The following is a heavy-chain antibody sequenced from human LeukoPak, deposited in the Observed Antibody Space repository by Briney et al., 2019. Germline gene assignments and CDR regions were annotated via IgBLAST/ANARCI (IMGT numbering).Heavy chain of an antibody. CDR1: GFTFSNYA. D-gene: IGHD3-9*01. J-gene: IGHJ6*02. Sequence: GGSLRLSCVASGFTFSNYALSWVRQAPGKGLEWVSSIGGSVNATYYADSVKGRFTISRDNSKNTLYLQMNSLRAEDTAVYYCARDQAFDRFYYYYGMDVWGLGTTVIVSS. V-gene: IGHV3-23*01. CDR3: ARDQAFDRFYYYYGMDV. CDR2: IGGSVNAT.